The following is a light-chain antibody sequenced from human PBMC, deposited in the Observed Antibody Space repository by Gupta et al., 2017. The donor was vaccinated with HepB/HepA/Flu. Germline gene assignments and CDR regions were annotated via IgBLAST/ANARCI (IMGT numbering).Light chain of an antibody. CDR1: SSNIGSNY. J-gene: IGLJ3*02. V-gene: IGLV1-47*01. Sequence: QSVLTQPPSASLTPGQRVTISCSGSSSNIGSNYVYWYQQLPGTAPKRLIYRNNQRPSGVTDRFSGYKSGTYASRAIRGLRSEDEADDYCAEWDDSLRGGVFGGGTKLTVL. CDR3: AEWDDSLRGGV. CDR2: RNN.